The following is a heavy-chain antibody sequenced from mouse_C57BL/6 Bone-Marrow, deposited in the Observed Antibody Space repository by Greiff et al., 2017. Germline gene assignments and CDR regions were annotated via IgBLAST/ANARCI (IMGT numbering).Heavy chain of an antibody. V-gene: IGHV1-55*01. Sequence: QVQLQQPGAELVKPGASVKMSCKASGYTFTSYWIHWVKQRPGQGLEWIGDIYPTSGRTNYNEKFKSKAILTVDTSSNTAYMQLSSLTSEDSAVFCAARSGPMGRSFDYWGQGTTLTVSS. CDR3: ARSGPMGRSFDY. D-gene: IGHD4-1*01. CDR1: GYTFTSYW. J-gene: IGHJ2*01. CDR2: IYPTSGRT.